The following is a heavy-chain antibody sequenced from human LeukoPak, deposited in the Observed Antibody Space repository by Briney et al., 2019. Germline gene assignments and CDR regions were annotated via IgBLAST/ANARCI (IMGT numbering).Heavy chain of an antibody. Sequence: PSETLSLTCTVPGRSINNYYWTWIRQPPGKGLDWIGYIYYRGSTNYNPSLKGRVTFSVDTSKNQFSLKLNSVTAADTAVYYCARGGDYGDLRYFDYWGQGTLVTVSS. J-gene: IGHJ4*02. CDR1: GRSINNYY. D-gene: IGHD4-17*01. V-gene: IGHV4-59*01. CDR2: IYYRGST. CDR3: ARGGDYGDLRYFDY.